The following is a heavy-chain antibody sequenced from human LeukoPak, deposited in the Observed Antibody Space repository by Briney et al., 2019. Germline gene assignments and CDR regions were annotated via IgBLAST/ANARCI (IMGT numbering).Heavy chain of an antibody. Sequence: PSETLSLTCTVSGGSISSYYWSWIRQPPGKGLEWIGFIFYSGTTNYNPSLKCRVTISVDTSKNQFSLKLSSVTAADTAVYYCARGGWNKFDYWGQGTLVTVSS. CDR1: GGSISSYY. J-gene: IGHJ4*02. D-gene: IGHD3-22*01. CDR2: IFYSGTT. V-gene: IGHV4-59*01. CDR3: ARGGWNKFDY.